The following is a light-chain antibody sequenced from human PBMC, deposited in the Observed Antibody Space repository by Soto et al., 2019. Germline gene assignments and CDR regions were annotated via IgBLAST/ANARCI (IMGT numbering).Light chain of an antibody. CDR2: DVS. V-gene: IGLV2-14*03. Sequence: QSVLNQPASVSAYPGTVVPIPSSGSRKEVGGYNYVSWDQHHPGKAPKLMIFDVSNRPSGVSNRFSGSKSGNTASLTISGLQPEDEADYYCSSYTTSNTRQIVFGTGTKVTVL. J-gene: IGLJ1*01. CDR3: SSYTTSNTRQIV. CDR1: RKEVGGYNY.